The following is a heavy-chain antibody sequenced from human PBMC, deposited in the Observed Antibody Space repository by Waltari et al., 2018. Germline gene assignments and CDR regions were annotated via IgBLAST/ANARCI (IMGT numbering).Heavy chain of an antibody. D-gene: IGHD4-4*01. CDR2: IYHSGST. V-gene: IGHV4-38-2*01. CDR3: ATYSNYFDY. Sequence: QVQLQESGPGLVKPSETLSLTCAVSGYSISSAYYWGWIRQPPGKGLEWIGSIYHSGSTYYNPSLKSRVTISVDTSKNQFSLKLSSVTAADTAVYYCATYSNYFDYWGQGTLVTVSS. J-gene: IGHJ4*02. CDR1: GYSISSAYY.